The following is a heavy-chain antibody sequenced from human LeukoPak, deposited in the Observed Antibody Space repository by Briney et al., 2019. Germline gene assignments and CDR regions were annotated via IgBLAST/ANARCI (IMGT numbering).Heavy chain of an antibody. V-gene: IGHV5-51*01. D-gene: IGHD5-18*01. J-gene: IGHJ4*02. CDR1: GYSFTSYW. CDR2: IYPGDSDT. CDR3: ARSLGGYSYGYPDFDY. Sequence: GASLKISCKGSGYSFTSYWIGWVRQMPGKGLEWMGIIYPGDSDTRYSPSFQGQVTISADKSISTAYLQWSSLKASDTAMYYCARSLGGYSYGYPDFDYWGQGTLVTVSS.